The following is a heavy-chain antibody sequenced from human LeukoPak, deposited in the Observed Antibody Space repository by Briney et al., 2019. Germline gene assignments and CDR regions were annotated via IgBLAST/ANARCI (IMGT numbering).Heavy chain of an antibody. V-gene: IGHV3-11*04. CDR1: GFSFSGYA. CDR2: ISSTSSAI. D-gene: IGHD2-21*01. CDR3: AKDSCGGDCYSYYYYYMDV. Sequence: GGSLRLSCEASGFSFSGYAMSWVRQAPGKGLEWVSYISSTSSAIHYADSVKGRFTTSRGNAKNSLYLQMNSLRAEDTAVYYCAKDSCGGDCYSYYYYYMDVWGKGTTVTVSS. J-gene: IGHJ6*03.